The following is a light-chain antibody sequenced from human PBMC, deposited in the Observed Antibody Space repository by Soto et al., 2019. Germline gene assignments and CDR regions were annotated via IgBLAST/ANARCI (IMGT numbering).Light chain of an antibody. CDR3: ISFTSTNTWV. CDR2: EAF. J-gene: IGLJ3*02. V-gene: IGLV2-14*01. CDR1: SSDVGGHDY. Sequence: QSALTQVASVSGSRGQSITISCTATSSDVGGHDYVSWYLQHPGKAPKLLIYEAFNRPSGVSDRFSGSKSGSTASLTISGLQAEDEGDYYCISFTSTNTWVFGGGTQLTVL.